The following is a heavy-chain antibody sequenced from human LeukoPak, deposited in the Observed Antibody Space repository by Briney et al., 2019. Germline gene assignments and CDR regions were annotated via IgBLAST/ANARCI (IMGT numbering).Heavy chain of an antibody. V-gene: IGHV3-64D*09. J-gene: IGHJ4*02. CDR3: VRSNDY. CDR2: ISSNGDNT. Sequence: SGGSLRLSCAASGFTFSGSAMHWVRQVPGKGLEYVSAISSNGDNTYYADSVKGRFTISRDNSKNTLYLQMSSLRAEDTAVYYCVRSNDYWGQGTLVTVSS. CDR1: GFTFSGSA.